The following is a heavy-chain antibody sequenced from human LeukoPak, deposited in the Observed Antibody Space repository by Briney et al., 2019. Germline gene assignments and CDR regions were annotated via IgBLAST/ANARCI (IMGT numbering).Heavy chain of an antibody. CDR1: GFTFSSYS. CDR3: ARGYCSGGSCYLDY. J-gene: IGHJ4*02. D-gene: IGHD2-15*01. V-gene: IGHV3-21*01. CDR2: ISSSRSYI. Sequence: GGSLGLSCAASGFTFSSYSMNWVRQAPGKGLEWVSSISSSRSYIYYADSVKGRFTISRDNAKNSLYLQMNSLRAEDTAVYYCARGYCSGGSCYLDYWGQGTLVTVSS.